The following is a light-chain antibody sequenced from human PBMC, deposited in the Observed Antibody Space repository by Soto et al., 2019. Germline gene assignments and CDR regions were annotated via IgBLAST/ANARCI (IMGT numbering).Light chain of an antibody. CDR2: GDN. CDR3: QSFQSSLSVV. V-gene: IGLV1-40*01. J-gene: IGLJ3*02. Sequence: QSVLTQPPSVSGAPGQRVTISCTGCSSNIGAGYDVHWYQHLPGSAPKLLIYGDNNRPSGVPNRFSGSKSGASASLAITGLQAEDEADYYCQSFQSSLSVVFGGGTKLTVL. CDR1: SSNIGAGYD.